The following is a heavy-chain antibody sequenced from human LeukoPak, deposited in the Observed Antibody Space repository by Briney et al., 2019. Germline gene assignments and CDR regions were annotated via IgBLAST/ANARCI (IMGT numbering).Heavy chain of an antibody. CDR3: ARDRTRILLLPGY. Sequence: GASVKVSCKASGYTFTGYYMHWVRQAPGQGLEWMGWINPNSGGTNYAQKFQGRVTMTRDTSISTAYMELGRLRSDDTAVYYCARDRTRILLLPGYWGQGTLVTVSS. CDR1: GYTFTGYY. V-gene: IGHV1-2*02. CDR2: INPNSGGT. J-gene: IGHJ4*02. D-gene: IGHD2-15*01.